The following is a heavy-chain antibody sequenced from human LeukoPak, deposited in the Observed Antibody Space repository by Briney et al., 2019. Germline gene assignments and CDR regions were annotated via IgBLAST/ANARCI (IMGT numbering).Heavy chain of an antibody. J-gene: IGHJ4*02. Sequence: SETLSLTCTVSGYSISSGYYWGWIRQPPGKGLEWIGSIYHSGSTYYNPSLKSRVTISVDTSKNQFSLKLSSVTAADTAVYYCARHSYGSGSWDYWGQGTLVTVSS. CDR1: GYSISSGYY. D-gene: IGHD3-10*01. CDR3: ARHSYGSGSWDY. V-gene: IGHV4-38-2*02. CDR2: IYHSGST.